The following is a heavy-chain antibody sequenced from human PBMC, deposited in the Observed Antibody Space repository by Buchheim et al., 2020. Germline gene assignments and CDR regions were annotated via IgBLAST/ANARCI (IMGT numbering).Heavy chain of an antibody. CDR1: GFTFSSYS. Sequence: EVQLVESGGGLVQPGGSLRLSCAASGFTFSSYSMNWVRQAPGKGLEWVSSISSSSSYIYYADSVKGRFTISRDNAKNSLYLQMNSLRAEDTAVYYCARDYRYDFWSGYSYYYYYYMDVWGKGTT. V-gene: IGHV3-21*01. CDR2: ISSSSSYI. CDR3: ARDYRYDFWSGYSYYYYYYMDV. J-gene: IGHJ6*03. D-gene: IGHD3-3*01.